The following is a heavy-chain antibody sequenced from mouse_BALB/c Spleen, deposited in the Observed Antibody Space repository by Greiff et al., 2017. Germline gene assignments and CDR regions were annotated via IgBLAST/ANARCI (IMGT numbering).Heavy chain of an antibody. CDR3: ARGSGYYFSFDY. Sequence: EVKLMESGGGLVKPGGSLKLSCAASGFTFSSYAMSWVRQTPEKRLEWVASISSGGSTYYPDSVKGRFTISRDNARNILYLQMSSLRSEDTAMYYCARGSGYYFSFDYWGQGTTLTVSS. V-gene: IGHV5-6-5*01. CDR2: ISSGGST. CDR1: GFTFSSYA. D-gene: IGHD2-3*01. J-gene: IGHJ2*01.